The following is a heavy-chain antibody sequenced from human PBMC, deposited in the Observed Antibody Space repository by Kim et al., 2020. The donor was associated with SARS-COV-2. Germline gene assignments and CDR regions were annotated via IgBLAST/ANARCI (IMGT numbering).Heavy chain of an antibody. J-gene: IGHJ4*02. V-gene: IGHV3-23*01. D-gene: IGHD3-22*01. Sequence: FTISRDNSKNTLYLQMNSLRAEDTAVYYCARVRITMIVVVSTRGQYYFDYWGQGTLVTVSS. CDR3: ARVRITMIVVVSTRGQYYFDY.